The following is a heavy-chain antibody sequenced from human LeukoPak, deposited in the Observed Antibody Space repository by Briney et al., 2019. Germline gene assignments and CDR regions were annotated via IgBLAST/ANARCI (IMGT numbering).Heavy chain of an antibody. V-gene: IGHV1-18*01. Sequence: ASVKVSCKASGYTFTRFGISWVRQAPGQGLEWMGWISAYNDNTNYAQKLQGRVTMTTDTSTSTAYMELSSLRSEDTAVYYCATESPRRQYYYDPNWFDPWGQGTLVTVSS. J-gene: IGHJ5*02. CDR1: GYTFTRFG. D-gene: IGHD3-22*01. CDR2: ISAYNDNT. CDR3: ATESPRRQYYYDPNWFDP.